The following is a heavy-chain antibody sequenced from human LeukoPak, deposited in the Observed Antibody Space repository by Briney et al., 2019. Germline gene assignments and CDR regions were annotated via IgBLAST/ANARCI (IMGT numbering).Heavy chain of an antibody. CDR1: GGSFSGYY. CDR2: INHSGST. Sequence: RTSETLSLTCAVYGGSFSGYYWSWIRQPPGKGLEWIGEINHSGSTNYNPSLKSRVTISVDTSKNQFSLKLSSVTAADTAVYYCATSSSWYGRYFDYWGQGTLVTVSS. D-gene: IGHD6-13*01. CDR3: ATSSSWYGRYFDY. V-gene: IGHV4-34*01. J-gene: IGHJ4*02.